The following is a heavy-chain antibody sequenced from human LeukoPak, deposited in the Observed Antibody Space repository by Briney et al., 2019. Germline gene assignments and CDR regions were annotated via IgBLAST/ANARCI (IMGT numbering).Heavy chain of an antibody. CDR3: AKGDLPWYHDSSGYCPDY. CDR1: GFTFSSYA. V-gene: IGHV3-23*01. CDR2: ISGSGGST. Sequence: GGSLRLSCAASGFTFSSYAMSWVRQAPGKGLEWVSAISGSGGSTYYADSVKGRFTISRDNSKNTLYLQMNSLRAEDTAVYYCAKGDLPWYHDSSGYCPDYWGQGTLVTVSS. D-gene: IGHD3-22*01. J-gene: IGHJ4*02.